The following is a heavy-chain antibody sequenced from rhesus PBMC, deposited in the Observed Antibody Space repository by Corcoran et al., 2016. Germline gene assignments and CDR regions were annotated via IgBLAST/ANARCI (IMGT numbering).Heavy chain of an antibody. Sequence: QVQLQESGPGLVKPSETLPLTCAVSGASLSRTYWSWIRQAPGKGLEWIGRIYGSGGSTDYNPSLKSRVTISIDTSKNQFSLKLSSVTAADTAVYYCARELWWADYVGDAFDFWGQGLRVTVSS. CDR2: IYGSGGST. D-gene: IGHD3-34*01. J-gene: IGHJ3*01. CDR3: ARELWWADYVGDAFDF. V-gene: IGHV4S2*01. CDR1: GASLSRTY.